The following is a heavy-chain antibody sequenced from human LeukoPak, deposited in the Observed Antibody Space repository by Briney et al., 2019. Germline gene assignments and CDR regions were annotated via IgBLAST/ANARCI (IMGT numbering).Heavy chain of an antibody. D-gene: IGHD2-21*02. CDR3: ARYGGDLGVAFDY. J-gene: IGHJ4*02. CDR2: INLDGSEK. V-gene: IGHV3-7*01. Sequence: PGGSLRLSCAASGFTFSNHWMSWVRQAPGKGLEYVANINLDGSEKYYVDSVKGRFTISRDNAKNSLCLQMNSLRAEDTAVYYCARYGGDLGVAFDYWGQGTLVTVSS. CDR1: GFTFSNHW.